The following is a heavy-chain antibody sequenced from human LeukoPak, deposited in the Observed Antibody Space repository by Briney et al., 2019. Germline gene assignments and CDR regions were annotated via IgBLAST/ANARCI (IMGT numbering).Heavy chain of an antibody. D-gene: IGHD6-19*01. CDR2: ISGSGGGT. CDR3: AKTTTGYSSGRYPGWPVDY. Sequence: GGSLRLSCAASGFTFSSYVLSWVRQAPGKGLEWVSAISGSGGGTYYADPVKGRFTISRDNSKNTLYLQMSSLSTEDTAVYYCAKTTTGYSSGRYPGWPVDYWGQGTLVSVSS. J-gene: IGHJ4*02. CDR1: GFTFSSYV. V-gene: IGHV3-23*01.